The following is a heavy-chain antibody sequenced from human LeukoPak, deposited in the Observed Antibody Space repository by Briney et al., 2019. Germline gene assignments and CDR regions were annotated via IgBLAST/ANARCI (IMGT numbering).Heavy chain of an antibody. V-gene: IGHV4-34*01. D-gene: IGHD1-26*01. J-gene: IGHJ4*02. CDR2: INHSGST. CDR1: GGSISSYY. Sequence: SETLSLTCTVSGGSISSYYWSWIRQPPGKGLEWIGEINHSGSTNYNPSLKSRVTISVDTSKNQFSLKLSSVTAADTAVYYCAREGIVGATDNFDYWGQGTLVTVSS. CDR3: AREGIVGATDNFDY.